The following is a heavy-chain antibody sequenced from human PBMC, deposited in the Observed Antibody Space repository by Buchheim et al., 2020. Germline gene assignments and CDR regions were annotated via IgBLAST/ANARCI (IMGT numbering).Heavy chain of an antibody. D-gene: IGHD3-22*01. V-gene: IGHV3-23*01. CDR2: ISGAGDGT. CDR3: AKDSYDSSGSRYDY. CDR1: GFTFSSYA. Sequence: EVQLLESGGSLVQPGGSLRLSCAASGFTFSSYAMSWVRQAPGQGLEWVSAISGAGDGTWFADSVKGRFTISRDNSKNTLYLQMNSLRAEDTALYYCAKDSYDSSGSRYDYWGQGTL. J-gene: IGHJ4*02.